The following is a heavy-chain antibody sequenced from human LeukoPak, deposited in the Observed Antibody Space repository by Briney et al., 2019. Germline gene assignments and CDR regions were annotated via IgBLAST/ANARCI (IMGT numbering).Heavy chain of an antibody. D-gene: IGHD2/OR15-2a*01. CDR3: AKLACNNRSYYFDY. CDR1: GFTFSCYA. V-gene: IGHV3-30*02. J-gene: IGHJ4*02. CDR2: VWYDGNDI. Sequence: GGSLRLSCIGAGFTFSCYAIYWVRQAPGKGLEWVAVVWYDGNDIYYADSVKGRFTISRDNSQNTVTLQMNNLRVDDTAIYYCAKLACNNRSYYFDYWGQGTLVTVSS.